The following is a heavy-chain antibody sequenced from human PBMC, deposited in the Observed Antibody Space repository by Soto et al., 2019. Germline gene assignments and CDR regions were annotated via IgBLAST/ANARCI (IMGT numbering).Heavy chain of an antibody. D-gene: IGHD1-26*01. J-gene: IGHJ4*02. Sequence: EVQLLESGGGLVQPGGSLRLSCADSGFTFSSYAMSWVRQAPGKGLGWVSAISGSGGSTYYADSVKGRFTISRDNSKNTLYLQMNSLRAEDTAVYYCAKGRSGSYYYYWGQGTLVTVSS. CDR1: GFTFSSYA. CDR3: AKGRSGSYYYY. CDR2: ISGSGGST. V-gene: IGHV3-23*01.